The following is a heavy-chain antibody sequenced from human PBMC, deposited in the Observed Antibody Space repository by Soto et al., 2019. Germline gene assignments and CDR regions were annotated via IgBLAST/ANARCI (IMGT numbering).Heavy chain of an antibody. D-gene: IGHD6-6*01. CDR3: ARGIAARRWAVDY. CDR1: GYTFTGYY. CDR2: INPNSGGT. V-gene: IGHV1-2*04. J-gene: IGHJ4*02. Sequence: ASVKVSCKASGYTFTGYYMHWVRQAPGQGLEWMGWINPNSGGTNYAQKFQGWVTMTRDTSISTAYMELSRLRSDDTAVYYCARGIAARRWAVDYWGQGTLVTVSS.